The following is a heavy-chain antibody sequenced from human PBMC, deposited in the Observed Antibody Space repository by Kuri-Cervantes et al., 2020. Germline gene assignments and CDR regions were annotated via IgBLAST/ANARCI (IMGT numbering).Heavy chain of an antibody. V-gene: IGHV3-48*01. D-gene: IGHD5-24*01. CDR1: GFTFSTYT. CDR3: ARDEGWGDGYNYWSY. CDR2: ISSSSSTI. J-gene: IGHJ4*02. Sequence: ETLSLTCAASGFTFSTYTMNWVRQAPGKGLEWVSYISSSSSTIYYADSVKGRFTISRDNAKNSLYLQMNSLRAEDTAVYYCARDEGWGDGYNYWSYWGQGTLVTVSS.